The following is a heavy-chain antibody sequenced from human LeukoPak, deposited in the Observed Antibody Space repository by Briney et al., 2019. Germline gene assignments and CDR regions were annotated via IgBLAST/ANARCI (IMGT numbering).Heavy chain of an antibody. D-gene: IGHD3-22*01. Sequence: GGSLRLSCAASGFTFSSYSMNWVRQAPGKGLEWVSSISSSSSYIYYADSEKGRFTISRDNAKNSLYLQMNSLRAEDTAVYYCARDGYYYDSSGYSYLYYYYYMDVWGKGTTVTVSS. CDR2: ISSSSSYI. J-gene: IGHJ6*03. V-gene: IGHV3-21*01. CDR3: ARDGYYYDSSGYSYLYYYYYMDV. CDR1: GFTFSSYS.